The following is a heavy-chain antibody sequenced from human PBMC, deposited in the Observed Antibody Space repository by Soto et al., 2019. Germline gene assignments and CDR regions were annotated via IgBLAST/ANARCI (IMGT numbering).Heavy chain of an antibody. D-gene: IGHD2-21*02. CDR3: ARDLWGYCGADCYPLDV. J-gene: IGHJ6*02. Sequence: QVRLQESGPGLVKPSETLSLTCTVSGGSISRYYWSWIRQHPGKGLEWIGYMYNTGSTIYNPSLTSRGTISVDTSKNQFSLRLNSVTAADTAVYYCARDLWGYCGADCYPLDVWGQGTTVTVSS. CDR2: MYNTGST. CDR1: GGSISRYY. V-gene: IGHV4-59*01.